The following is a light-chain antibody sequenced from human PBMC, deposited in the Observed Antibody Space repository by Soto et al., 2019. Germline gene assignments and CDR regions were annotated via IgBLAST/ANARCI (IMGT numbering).Light chain of an antibody. V-gene: IGLV2-14*03. CDR2: DVT. J-gene: IGLJ2*01. CDR1: SSDVGDFNY. CDR3: SSYSSSITHVV. Sequence: QSALTQPASVSGSPGRSVTISCTGSSSDVGDFNYVSWYQHLPRRAPKLIIYDVTNRPSGISYRFSASKSGRTASLTISGLQAEDEADYYCSSYSSSITHVVFGGGTKLTVL.